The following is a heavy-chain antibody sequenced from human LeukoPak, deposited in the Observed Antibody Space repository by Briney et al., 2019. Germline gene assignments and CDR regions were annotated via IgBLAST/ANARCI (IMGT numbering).Heavy chain of an antibody. V-gene: IGHV5-51*01. Sequence: GESLKISCKGSGYSFTSYWIGWVRQMPGKGLGWVGIIYPGDSDTRYSPSFQGQVTISADKSISTAYLQWSSLKASDTAMYYCARRRYYGSGSYAPFDYWGQGTLVTVSS. D-gene: IGHD3-10*01. CDR3: ARRRYYGSGSYAPFDY. CDR2: IYPGDSDT. CDR1: GYSFTSYW. J-gene: IGHJ4*02.